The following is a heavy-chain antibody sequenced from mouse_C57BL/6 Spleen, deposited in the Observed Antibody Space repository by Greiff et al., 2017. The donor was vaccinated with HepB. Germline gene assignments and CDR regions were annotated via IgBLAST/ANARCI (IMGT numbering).Heavy chain of an antibody. D-gene: IGHD1-1*02. CDR1: GFTFSSYA. CDR3: ARVLLLSNVAMDY. V-gene: IGHV5-4*03. Sequence: DVMLVESGGGLVKPGGSLKLSCAASGFTFSSYAMSWVRQTPEKRLEWVATISDGGSYTYYPDNVKGRFTISRDNAKNNLYLQMSHLKSEDTAMYYCARVLLLSNVAMDYWGQGTSVTVSS. J-gene: IGHJ4*01. CDR2: ISDGGSYT.